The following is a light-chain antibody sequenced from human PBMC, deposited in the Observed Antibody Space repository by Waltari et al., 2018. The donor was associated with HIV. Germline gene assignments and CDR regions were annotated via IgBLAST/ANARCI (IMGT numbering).Light chain of an antibody. Sequence: NLVLTQPHSVSESPGETVTISCTGTSASIVTNYVQWYQQRPGSAPTTGIYGDDQRPSGVPGRFSGSIDTSSNSASLTIAGLRPEDEGDYYCQAFDSDSQWVFGGGTRLTVL. V-gene: IGLV6-57*02. CDR2: GDD. CDR1: SASIVTNY. J-gene: IGLJ3*02. CDR3: QAFDSDSQWV.